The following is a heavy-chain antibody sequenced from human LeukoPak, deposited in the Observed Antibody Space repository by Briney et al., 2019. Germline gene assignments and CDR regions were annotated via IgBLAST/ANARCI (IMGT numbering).Heavy chain of an antibody. V-gene: IGHV3-30*02. D-gene: IGHD2-21*01. Sequence: PGGSLRLSCAAPGFSFSTSGMHWVRQAPGKGLEWVAFIRYDDSDEYYADSVRGRFTISRDNSKNTLYLQMHSLRPEDTAVYYCGPLIGGYWGQGARVTVSS. J-gene: IGHJ4*02. CDR3: GPLIGGY. CDR2: IRYDDSDE. CDR1: GFSFSTSG.